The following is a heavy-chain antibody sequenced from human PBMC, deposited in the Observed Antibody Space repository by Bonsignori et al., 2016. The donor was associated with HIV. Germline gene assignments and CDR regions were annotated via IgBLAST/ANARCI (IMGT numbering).Heavy chain of an antibody. D-gene: IGHD3-10*01. V-gene: IGHV1-46*01. CDR3: AREIPGSWYFEY. J-gene: IGHJ4*02. Sequence: WVRQAPGQGLEWMGMINTSDGGTNIPQKFRGTITMTRDTSASTAYMELSSLRSEDTAVYYCAREIPGSWYFEYWGQGTLVTVSS. CDR2: INTSDGGT.